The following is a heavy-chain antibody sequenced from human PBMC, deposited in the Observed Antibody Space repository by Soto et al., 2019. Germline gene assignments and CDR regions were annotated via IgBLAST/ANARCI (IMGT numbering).Heavy chain of an antibody. D-gene: IGHD2-15*01. CDR2: IYYSGST. Sequence: SETLSLTCTVSGGSISSSSYYWGWIRQPPGKGLEWIGSIYYSGSTYYNPSLKSRVTISVDTSKNQFSLKLSSVTAADTAVYYCARLPIVVVVPSKGWFDPWGQGTLVTVSS. J-gene: IGHJ5*02. V-gene: IGHV4-39*01. CDR3: ARLPIVVVVPSKGWFDP. CDR1: GGSISSSSYY.